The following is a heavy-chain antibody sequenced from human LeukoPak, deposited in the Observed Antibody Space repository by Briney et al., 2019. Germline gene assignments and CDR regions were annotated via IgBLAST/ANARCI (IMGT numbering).Heavy chain of an antibody. CDR3: ARILYESSGLYYMDV. Sequence: PGGSLRLSCAAYGFTFSSYSMNWVRQAPGKGLEWVSFISTSSSYIYYADSAKGRFTISRDNAKNLLYLQMNSLRAEDTAVYYCARILYESSGLYYMDVWGKGTTVTISS. V-gene: IGHV3-21*01. CDR1: GFTFSSYS. CDR2: ISTSSSYI. J-gene: IGHJ6*03. D-gene: IGHD3-22*01.